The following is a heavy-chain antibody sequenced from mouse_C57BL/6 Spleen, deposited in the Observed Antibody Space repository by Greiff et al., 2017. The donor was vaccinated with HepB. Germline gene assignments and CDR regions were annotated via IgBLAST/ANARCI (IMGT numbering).Heavy chain of an antibody. CDR3: ARRRRDWYFDV. V-gene: IGHV1-18*01. CDR1: GYTFTDYN. CDR2: INPNNGGT. Sequence: VQLQQSGPELVKPGASVKIPCKASGYTFTDYNMDWVKQSHGKSLEWIGDINPNNGGTFYNQKFKGKATLTVDKSSSTAYMELRSLTSEDTAVYYCARRRRDWYFDVWGTGTTVTVSS. J-gene: IGHJ1*03.